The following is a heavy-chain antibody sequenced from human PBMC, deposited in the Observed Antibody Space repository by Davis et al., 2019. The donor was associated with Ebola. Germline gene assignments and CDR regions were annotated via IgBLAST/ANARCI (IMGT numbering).Heavy chain of an antibody. CDR2: IYSGGST. Sequence: GGSLRLSCAASGFTVSSNYMSWVRQAPGKGLEWVSVIYSGGSTYYADSVKGRFTISRDNSKNTLYLQMNSLRAEDTAVYFCARGNIWFNWNHIPYGMDVWGQGTTVTVSS. V-gene: IGHV3-66*01. J-gene: IGHJ6*02. CDR3: ARGNIWFNWNHIPYGMDV. CDR1: GFTVSSNY. D-gene: IGHD1-14*01.